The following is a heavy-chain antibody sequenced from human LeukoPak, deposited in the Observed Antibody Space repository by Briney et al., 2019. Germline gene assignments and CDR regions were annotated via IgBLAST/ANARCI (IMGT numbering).Heavy chain of an antibody. CDR1: GYTFTSYG. CDR2: ISAYNGNT. J-gene: IGHJ4*02. D-gene: IGHD1-7*01. V-gene: IGHV1-18*01. CDR3: ATGVTGTTTFDY. Sequence: GASVKVSCKASGYTFTSYGISWVRQAPGQGLEWMGWISAYNGNTNYAQKLQGRVTMTEDTSTDTAYMELSSLRSEDTAVYYCATGVTGTTTFDYWGQGTLVTVSS.